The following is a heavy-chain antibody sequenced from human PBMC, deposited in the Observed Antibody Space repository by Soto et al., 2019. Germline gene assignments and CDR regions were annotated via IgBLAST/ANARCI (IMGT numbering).Heavy chain of an antibody. D-gene: IGHD2-2*01. CDR1: GGSFSCYY. CDR2: INHSGST. CDR3: AATSSTSFYWFDP. J-gene: IGHJ5*02. V-gene: IGHV4-34*01. Sequence: SETLSLTCAVYGGSFSCYYWSWIRQPPGKGLEWIGEINHSGSTNYNPSLKSRVTISVDTSKNQFSLKLSSVTAADTAVYYCAATSSTSFYWFDPWGQGTLVTVSS.